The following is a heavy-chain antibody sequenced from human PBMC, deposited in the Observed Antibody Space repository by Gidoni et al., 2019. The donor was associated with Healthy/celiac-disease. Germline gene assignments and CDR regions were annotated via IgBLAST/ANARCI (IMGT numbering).Heavy chain of an antibody. J-gene: IGHJ4*02. CDR1: GLTFSSYA. D-gene: IGHD3-3*01. Sequence: EVQLLESGGGLVQPGGSLRLACAASGLTFSSYAMSWVRQAPGKGLEWVSTIRISGDSTFYTDSVKGRFTISRDNSKNTLYLQMNSLRAEDTAVYYCARDRYNFWSDFDYWGQGILVTVSS. V-gene: IGHV3-23*01. CDR2: IRISGDST. CDR3: ARDRYNFWSDFDY.